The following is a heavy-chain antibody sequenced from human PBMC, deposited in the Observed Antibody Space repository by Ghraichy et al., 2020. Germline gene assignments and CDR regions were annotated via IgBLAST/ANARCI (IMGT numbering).Heavy chain of an antibody. CDR1: GGSISNYY. J-gene: IGHJ4*02. D-gene: IGHD2-15*01. CDR2: IYNSGST. V-gene: IGHV4-59*08. Sequence: SQTLSLTCTVSGGSISNYYWSWIRQPPGKGLEWIGYIYNSGSTSYNPSLKSRVTISVDTSKNQFSLKLTSVTAEDTAVYYCVRRGGRCSGGSCYSTFDYWGQGTLVTVSS. CDR3: VRRGGRCSGGSCYSTFDY.